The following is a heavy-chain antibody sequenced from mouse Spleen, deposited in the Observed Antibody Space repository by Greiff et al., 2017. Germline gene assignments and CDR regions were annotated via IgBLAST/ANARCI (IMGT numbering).Heavy chain of an antibody. CDR3: ARHSTKGNYAMDY. CDR2: ISSGGSYT. CDR1: GFTFSSYA. D-gene: IGHD2-5*01. V-gene: IGHV5-9-1*01. J-gene: IGHJ4*01. Sequence: EVMLVESGGGLVKPGGSLKLSCAASGFTFSSYAMSWVRQTPEKRLEWVATISSGGSYTYYPDSVKGRFTISRDNAKNTLYLQMSSLRSEDTAMYYCARHSTKGNYAMDYWGQGTSVTVSS.